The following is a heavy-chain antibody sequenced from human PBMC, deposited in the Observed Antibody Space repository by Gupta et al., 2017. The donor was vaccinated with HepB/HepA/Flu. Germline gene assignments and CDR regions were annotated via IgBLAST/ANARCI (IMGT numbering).Heavy chain of an antibody. D-gene: IGHD4-17*01. CDR1: GVPFSSYA. CDR2: ISSNGGST. CDR3: AREEYGDYVKRFDY. J-gene: IGHJ4*02. Sequence: VQMLVSGGALVQPGGSLGLLGAACGVPFSSYAMHWVRQAPGKGLEYVSAISSNGGSTYYANSVKGRFTISRDNSKNTLYLQMGSLRAEDMAVYYCAREEYGDYVKRFDYWGQGTLVTVSS. V-gene: IGHV3-64*01.